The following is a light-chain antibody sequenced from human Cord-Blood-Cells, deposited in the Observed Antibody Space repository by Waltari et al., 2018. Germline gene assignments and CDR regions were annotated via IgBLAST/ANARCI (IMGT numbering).Light chain of an antibody. CDR3: MQARQTPPT. CDR2: LGS. V-gene: IGKV2-28*01. CDR1: QSLLHSNGYNY. Sequence: DIVMTQSSLSMPVTPGEQASISCRSSQSLLHSNGYNYLDWYLRTPGQSPQHLIQLGSNRAAGVPDRFSGSGSGTDFTLKISRVEAEDVGVYYCMQARQTPPTFGQGTKLEIK. J-gene: IGKJ2*01.